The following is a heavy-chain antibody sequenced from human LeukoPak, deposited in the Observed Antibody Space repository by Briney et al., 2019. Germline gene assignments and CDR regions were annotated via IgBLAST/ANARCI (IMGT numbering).Heavy chain of an antibody. CDR3: ARGGYYYFDY. D-gene: IGHD3-22*01. Sequence: GGSLRLSCAASGFTFSSYWMSWVRQAPGKGLEWLSYISTSSSTIYYADSVKGRFTISRDNAKNSLYLQMNSLRAEDTAVYYCARGGYYYFDYWGQGTLVTVSS. CDR1: GFTFSSYW. CDR2: ISTSSSTI. V-gene: IGHV3-48*04. J-gene: IGHJ4*02.